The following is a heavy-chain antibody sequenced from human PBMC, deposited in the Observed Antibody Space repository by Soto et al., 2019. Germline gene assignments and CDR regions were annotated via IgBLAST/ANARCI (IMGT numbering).Heavy chain of an antibody. Sequence: SETLSLACTVSGGSISSSRHYWGWIRQPPGKGLEWIGSIYYSGSTYYNPSLKSRVTISVDTSKNQFSLKLSSVTAADTAVYYCAPAYSSGGYRFGRDNWFAPWGQGTLVTVSS. CDR3: APAYSSGGYRFGRDNWFAP. D-gene: IGHD6-19*01. CDR1: GGSISSSRHY. CDR2: IYYSGST. V-gene: IGHV4-39*01. J-gene: IGHJ5*02.